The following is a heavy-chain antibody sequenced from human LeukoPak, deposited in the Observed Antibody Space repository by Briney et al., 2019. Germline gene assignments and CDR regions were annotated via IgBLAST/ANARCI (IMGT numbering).Heavy chain of an antibody. CDR1: GGSISDYY. CDR2: IYYSGST. Sequence: SETLSLTCTVSGGSISDYYWSWIRQPPGKGLEWIGYIYYSGSTNYNPSLQSRVTISVATSKNQFSLKLSSVTAADTAVYYCARCDGASLYYYYMDVWGKGTTVTVSS. CDR3: ARCDGASLYYYYMDV. J-gene: IGHJ6*03. V-gene: IGHV4-59*08. D-gene: IGHD4-17*01.